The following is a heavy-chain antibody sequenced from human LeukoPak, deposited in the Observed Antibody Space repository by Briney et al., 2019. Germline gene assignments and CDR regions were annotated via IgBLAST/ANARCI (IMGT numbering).Heavy chain of an antibody. CDR1: GITLSNYG. D-gene: IGHD3-3*01. CDR3: AKGGSGVVIDDYFDY. J-gene: IGHJ4*02. Sequence: GGSLRLSCAVSGITLSNYGMSWVRQAPGKGLEWVSAISGSGGSTYYADSVKGRFTISRDNSKNTLYLQMNSLRAEDTAVYYCAKGGSGVVIDDYFDYWGQGTLVTVSS. V-gene: IGHV3-23*01. CDR2: ISGSGGST.